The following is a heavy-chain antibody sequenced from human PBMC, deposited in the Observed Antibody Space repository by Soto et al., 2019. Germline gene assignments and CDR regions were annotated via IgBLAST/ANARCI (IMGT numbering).Heavy chain of an antibody. CDR3: ARGFATHCSGSTCYPYAY. V-gene: IGHV5-51*01. CDR2: IYPGDSDT. CDR1: GYNFATHW. J-gene: IGHJ4*02. Sequence: PGESLKISCKGSGYNFATHWVAWVRQMPGKGLEWMGIIYPGDSDTTYSPSFQGRVNISVDKSLNTAYLQWNSLKASDTAVYYCARGFATHCSGSTCYPYAYWGQGALVTVSS. D-gene: IGHD2-15*01.